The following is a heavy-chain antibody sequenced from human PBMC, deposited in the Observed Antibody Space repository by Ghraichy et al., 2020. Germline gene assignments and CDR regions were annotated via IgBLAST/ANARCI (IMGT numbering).Heavy chain of an antibody. V-gene: IGHV4-4*09. D-gene: IGHD1-26*01. J-gene: IGHJ3*02. CDR2: IYTSGST. CDR3: ARHSPVSGSYLGGAFDI. CDR1: GGSISSYY. Sequence: SETLSLTCTVSGGSISSYYWSWIRQPPGKGLEWIGYIYTSGSTNYNPSLKSRVTISVDTSKNQFSLKLSSVTAADTAVYYCARHSPVSGSYLGGAFDIWGQGTMVTVSS.